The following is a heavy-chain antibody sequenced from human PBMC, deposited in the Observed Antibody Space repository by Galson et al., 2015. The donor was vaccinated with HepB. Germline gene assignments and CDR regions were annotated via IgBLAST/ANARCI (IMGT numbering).Heavy chain of an antibody. Sequence: SLRLSCAASGFTFQDYTMHWVRHTPGKGLEWVSLISWNGANTYYADSLKGRFTISRDNSKNSLFLQINSLTTEDTALYYCTRPRSGTGGWFLGDYGMDVWGQGTTVTVSS. D-gene: IGHD6-19*01. J-gene: IGHJ6*02. V-gene: IGHV3-43*01. CDR2: ISWNGANT. CDR3: TRPRSGTGGWFLGDYGMDV. CDR1: GFTFQDYT.